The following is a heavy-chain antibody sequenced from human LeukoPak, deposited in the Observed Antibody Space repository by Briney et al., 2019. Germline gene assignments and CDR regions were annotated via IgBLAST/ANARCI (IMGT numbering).Heavy chain of an antibody. D-gene: IGHD3-3*01. J-gene: IGHJ6*02. CDR3: AKVEDDFHYYYGMDV. CDR2: ISGRGGST. Sequence: GGSLRLSCAASGFTFSSYAMSWVRQAPGKGLEWVSAISGRGGSTYYADSVKGRFTISRDNSKNTLYLQMNSLRAEDTAVYYCAKVEDDFHYYYGMDVWGQGTTVTVSS. V-gene: IGHV3-23*01. CDR1: GFTFSSYA.